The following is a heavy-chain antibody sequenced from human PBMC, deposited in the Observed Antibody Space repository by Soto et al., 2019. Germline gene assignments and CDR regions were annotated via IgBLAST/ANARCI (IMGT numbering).Heavy chain of an antibody. Sequence: GGSVKVYLKASGYPFTSYGISCVRQAPGQGLEWMGWISAYNGNTNYAQKLQGRVTMTTDTSTSTAYMELRSLRSDDTAVYYCMRCSSTSCLGNWFDPWGQGTMVTVSS. CDR3: MRCSSTSCLGNWFDP. CDR2: ISAYNGNT. D-gene: IGHD2-2*01. V-gene: IGHV1-18*04. CDR1: GYPFTSYG. J-gene: IGHJ5*02.